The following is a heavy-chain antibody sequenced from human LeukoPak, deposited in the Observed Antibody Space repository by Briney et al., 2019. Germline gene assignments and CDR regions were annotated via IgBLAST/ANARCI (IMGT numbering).Heavy chain of an antibody. CDR2: ISGSGGST. J-gene: IGHJ4*02. D-gene: IGHD3-9*01. Sequence: GGSLRLSCAASGFTFSSYAMSWVRQAPGKGLEWVSAISGSGGSTYYADSVKGRFTISRDNAKNSLYLQMNSLRAEDTAVYYCARIYYDILTGPLYPDYWGQGTLVTVSS. CDR3: ARIYYDILTGPLYPDY. CDR1: GFTFSSYA. V-gene: IGHV3-23*01.